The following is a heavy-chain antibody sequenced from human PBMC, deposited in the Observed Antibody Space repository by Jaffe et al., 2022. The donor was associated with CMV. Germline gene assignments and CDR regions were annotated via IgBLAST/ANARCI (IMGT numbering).Heavy chain of an antibody. CDR1: GFTFSTYA. CDR2: ISGSGGST. D-gene: IGHD1-26*01. CDR3: ASRLNSGNYPK. V-gene: IGHV3-23*04. J-gene: IGHJ4*02. Sequence: EVQLVESGGGLLQPGGSLRLSCAASGFTFSTYAMTWVRQAPGKGLEWVSAISGSGGSTYYADSVKGRFTISRDNSKNTLYLQMNSLRAEDTAVYYCASRLNSGNYPKWGQGTLVTVSS.